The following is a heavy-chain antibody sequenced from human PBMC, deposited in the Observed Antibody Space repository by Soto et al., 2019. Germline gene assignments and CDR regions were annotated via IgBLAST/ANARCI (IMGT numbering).Heavy chain of an antibody. Sequence: GASVKVSCKASGGTFSSYSISWVRQAPGQGLEWMGGIIPIFGTANYAQKFQGRVTITADESTSTAYMELSSLRSEDTAVYYCAIEYSSSPPYYPIGYWGQGTLVTLSS. V-gene: IGHV1-69*13. CDR1: GGTFSSYS. J-gene: IGHJ4*02. CDR2: IIPIFGTA. D-gene: IGHD6-6*01. CDR3: AIEYSSSPPYYPIGY.